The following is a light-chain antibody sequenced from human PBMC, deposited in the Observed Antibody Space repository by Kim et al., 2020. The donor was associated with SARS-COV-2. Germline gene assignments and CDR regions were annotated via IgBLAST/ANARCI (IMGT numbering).Light chain of an antibody. Sequence: QSALTQPASVSGSPGQSITISCTGTSSDVGGYNYVSWYQQHPGKAPKLMIYDVSKRPSGVSNRFSGSKSGNTASLTISGLQAEDEADYYCSSYTSSNTLVFGRGTQLTVL. J-gene: IGLJ2*01. V-gene: IGLV2-14*01. CDR3: SSYTSSNTLV. CDR1: SSDVGGYNY. CDR2: DVS.